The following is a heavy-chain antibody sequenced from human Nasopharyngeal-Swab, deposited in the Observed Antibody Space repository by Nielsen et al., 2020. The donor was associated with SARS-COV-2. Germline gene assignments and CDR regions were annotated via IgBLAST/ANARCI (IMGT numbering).Heavy chain of an antibody. J-gene: IGHJ4*02. V-gene: IGHV1-18*01. CDR2: ISAYNGNT. CDR3: ARDLPRITIFGVVDY. Sequence: ASVKVSCKASGYTFTSYAISWVRQAPGQGLEWMGWISAYNGNTNYAQKLQGRVTMTTDTSTSTAYMELRSLRSDDTAVYYCARDLPRITIFGVVDYWGQGTLVTVSS. D-gene: IGHD3-3*01. CDR1: GYTFTSYA.